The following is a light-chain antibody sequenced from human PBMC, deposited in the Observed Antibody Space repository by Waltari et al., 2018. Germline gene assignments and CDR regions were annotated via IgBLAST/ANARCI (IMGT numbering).Light chain of an antibody. Sequence: VLTQSPGTLSLSPGERATLSCRASQSVSSNYLAWYQQKPGQAPRLLIYGASSRATGIPDRFSGSGSGTDFTLTIGRLEPEDFAVYYYQQYSRSPYTFGQGTKLEI. J-gene: IGKJ2*01. CDR1: QSVSSNY. CDR2: GAS. CDR3: QQYSRSPYT. V-gene: IGKV3-20*01.